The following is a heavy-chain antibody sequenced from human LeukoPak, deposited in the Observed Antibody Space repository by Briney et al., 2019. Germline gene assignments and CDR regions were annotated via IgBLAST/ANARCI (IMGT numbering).Heavy chain of an antibody. Sequence: SETLSLTCTVSGGSISSGGSYWSWIRQPPGKGLEWIGYISHSGSTSYNPSLKSRVTISVDRSKNQFSLKLSSVTAADTAVYYCARLVGDGSSWYRAALYFDYWGQGTLVTVSS. J-gene: IGHJ4*02. CDR3: ARLVGDGSSWYRAALYFDY. CDR2: ISHSGST. V-gene: IGHV4-30-2*01. D-gene: IGHD6-13*01. CDR1: GGSISSGGSY.